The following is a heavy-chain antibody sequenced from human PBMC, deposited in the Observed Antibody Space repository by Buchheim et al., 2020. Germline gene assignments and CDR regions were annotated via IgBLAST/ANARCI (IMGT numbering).Heavy chain of an antibody. CDR2: ISYDGNNK. V-gene: IGHV3-30*04. J-gene: IGHJ6*02. Sequence: QVQLVESGGGVVQPGRSLRLSCAASGFTFSTYAMHWVRQAPGKGLEWVSIISYDGNNKYYAASVKGRFTISRDNSKNTLYLQMNSLRPEDTAVYYCARGNSYDFYYYGMDVWGQGTT. CDR1: GFTFSTYA. D-gene: IGHD1-7*01. CDR3: ARGNSYDFYYYGMDV.